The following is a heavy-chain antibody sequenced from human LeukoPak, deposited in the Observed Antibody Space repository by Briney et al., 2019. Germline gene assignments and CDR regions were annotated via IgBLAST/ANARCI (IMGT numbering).Heavy chain of an antibody. CDR1: GFTVSSNY. V-gene: IGHV3-11*01. Sequence: KTGGSLRLSCAASGFTVSSNYMSWVRQAPGKGLEWVSYISSSGSTIYYADSVKGRFTISRDNAKNSLYLQMNSLRAEDTAVYYCARDPHGLDYWGQGTLVTVSS. CDR3: ARDPHGLDY. CDR2: ISSSGSTI. J-gene: IGHJ4*02.